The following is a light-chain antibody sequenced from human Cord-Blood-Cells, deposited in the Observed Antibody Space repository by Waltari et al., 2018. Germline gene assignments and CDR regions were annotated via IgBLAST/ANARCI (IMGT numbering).Light chain of an antibody. J-gene: IGLJ3*02. Sequence: QSALTPPASVSGSPGQSITIPCTGTSSDVGSYNLVSWYQQHPGKAPKLMIYEGSKRPSGVSDLFSGSKSGNTASLTISVLQAEDEADYYCCSYAGSSTSWVFGGGTKLTVL. V-gene: IGLV2-23*01. CDR3: CSYAGSSTSWV. CDR2: EGS. CDR1: SSDVGSYNL.